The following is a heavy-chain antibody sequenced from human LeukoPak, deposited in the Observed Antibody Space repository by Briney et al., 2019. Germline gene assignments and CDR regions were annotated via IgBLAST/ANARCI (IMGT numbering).Heavy chain of an antibody. CDR3: ARDAACAVAGTCGFDY. D-gene: IGHD6-19*01. Sequence: SETLSFTCTVSGGSISSYYWSWIRQPPGKGLEWIGYIYYSGSTNYNPSLKSRVTISVDTSKNQFSLKLSSVTAADTAVYYCARDAACAVAGTCGFDYWGQGTLVTVSS. J-gene: IGHJ4*02. CDR1: GGSISSYY. V-gene: IGHV4-59*01. CDR2: IYYSGST.